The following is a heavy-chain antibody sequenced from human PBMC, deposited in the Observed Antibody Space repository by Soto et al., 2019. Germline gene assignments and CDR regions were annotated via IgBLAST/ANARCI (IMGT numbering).Heavy chain of an antibody. V-gene: IGHV3-23*01. CDR3: AKVKDYGAYDAFDI. Sequence: QPGGSLRLSCAASGFTFSSYAMSWVRQAPGKGLEWVSVISGSGSTSYADSVKGRFTISRGNSKNTLYLQMFSLRAEDTAVYYCAKVKDYGAYDAFDIWGQGTMVTVSS. J-gene: IGHJ3*02. CDR1: GFTFSSYA. D-gene: IGHD4-17*01. CDR2: ISGSGST.